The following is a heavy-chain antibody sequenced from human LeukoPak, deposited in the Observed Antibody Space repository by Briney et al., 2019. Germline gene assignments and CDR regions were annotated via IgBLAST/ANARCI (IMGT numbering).Heavy chain of an antibody. CDR3: ARDPGSGYVDY. Sequence: ASVKVSCKTSGYTFTSYGISWVRQAPGQGLEWMGWINTYNGNTNYVQKVQGRVTMTTDTSTSTAYMELRSLRSDDTAVYYCARDPGSGYVDYWGQGTLVTVSS. D-gene: IGHD2-15*01. CDR2: INTYNGNT. J-gene: IGHJ4*02. CDR1: GYTFTSYG. V-gene: IGHV1-18*01.